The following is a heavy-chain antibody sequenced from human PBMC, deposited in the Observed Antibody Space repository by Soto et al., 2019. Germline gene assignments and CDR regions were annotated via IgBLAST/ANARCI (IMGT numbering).Heavy chain of an antibody. CDR1: GFTFSSYA. CDR3: MRDPNGDYIGAFDS. Sequence: VQLLESGGGLVQPGGSLRLSCAASGFTFSSYAMTWVRQAPGKGLDWVSTISGSAGRTFYADSVKGRFTISRDNFKNTLYLHMNSLRAEDTAAYYCMRDPNGDYIGAFDSWGQGTLVSVSS. D-gene: IGHD4-17*01. CDR2: ISGSAGRT. J-gene: IGHJ3*01. V-gene: IGHV3-23*01.